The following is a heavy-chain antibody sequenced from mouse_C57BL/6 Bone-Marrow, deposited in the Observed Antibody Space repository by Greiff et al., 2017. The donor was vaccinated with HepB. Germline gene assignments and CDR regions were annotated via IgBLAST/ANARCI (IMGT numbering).Heavy chain of an antibody. V-gene: IGHV8-8*01. J-gene: IGHJ3*01. CDR1: GFSLSTFGMG. CDR2: IWWDDDK. CDR3: ARAYYYGSRGTWFAY. Sequence: QVQLKESGPGILQPSQTLSLTCSFSGFSLSTFGMGVGWIRQPSGKGLEWLAHIWWDDDKYYNPALKSRLTISKDTSKNQVFLKIANVDTADTATYYCARAYYYGSRGTWFAYWGQGTLVTVSA. D-gene: IGHD1-1*01.